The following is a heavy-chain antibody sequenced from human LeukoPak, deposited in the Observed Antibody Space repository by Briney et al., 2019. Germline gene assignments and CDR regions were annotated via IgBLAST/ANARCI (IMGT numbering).Heavy chain of an antibody. V-gene: IGHV4-39*01. CDR3: ARLSGYNLSRSAFNF. D-gene: IGHD5-12*01. Sequence: SETLSLTCTVSGGSVSHTAYYWGWIRQPPGKGLEWIGNIYMNGHTYYNPSLALRSRVTLSLDTSTNEFSLKVSSVTAADTAVYYCARLSGYNLSRSAFNFWGQGTMVTVSS. CDR2: IYMNGHT. J-gene: IGHJ3*01. CDR1: GGSVSHTAYY.